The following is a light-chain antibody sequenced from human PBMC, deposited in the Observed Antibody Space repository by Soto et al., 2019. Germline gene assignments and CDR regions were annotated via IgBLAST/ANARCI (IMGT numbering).Light chain of an antibody. J-gene: IGKJ2*01. CDR3: HQYRGKPFT. Sequence: DIQMTQSPSTLSASVGDRVTIACRASQSIDSWLAWYQQKPGKAPKLLIYDASELESGVPSRFSGSGSGTEFTLTISSLQPDDFATYYCHQYRGKPFTFGQGTKVEIK. V-gene: IGKV1-5*01. CDR1: QSIDSW. CDR2: DAS.